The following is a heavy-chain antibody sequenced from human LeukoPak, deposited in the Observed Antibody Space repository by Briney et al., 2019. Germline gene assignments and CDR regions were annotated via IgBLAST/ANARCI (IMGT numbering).Heavy chain of an antibody. CDR1: GFTFSSYS. CDR2: ISSSSSTI. Sequence: GGSLRLSCAASGFTFSSYSMNWVRQAPGKGLEWVSYISSSSSTIYYADFVKGRFTISRDNAKNSLYLQMNSLRAEDTAVYYCAREAAAGTPYGMDVWGQGTTVTVSS. CDR3: AREAAAGTPYGMDV. V-gene: IGHV3-48*01. J-gene: IGHJ6*02. D-gene: IGHD6-13*01.